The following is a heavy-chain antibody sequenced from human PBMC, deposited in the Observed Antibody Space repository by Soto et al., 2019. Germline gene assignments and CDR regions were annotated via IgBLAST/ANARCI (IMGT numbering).Heavy chain of an antibody. V-gene: IGHV4-34*01. CDR2: INHSGST. Sequence: SETLSLTCAVYGGSFSGYYWSWIRQPPGKGLEWIGEINHSGSTNYNPSLKSRVTISVDTSKNQFSLKLSSVTAADTAVYYCARTRRRFLEARSGYYYGMDVWGQGTTVTVSS. J-gene: IGHJ6*02. CDR3: ARTRRRFLEARSGYYYGMDV. CDR1: GGSFSGYY. D-gene: IGHD3-3*01.